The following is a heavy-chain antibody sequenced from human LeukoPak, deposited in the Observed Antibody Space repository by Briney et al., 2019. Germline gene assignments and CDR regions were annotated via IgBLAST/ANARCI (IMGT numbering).Heavy chain of an antibody. CDR1: GFTFSSYS. Sequence: GGSLRLSCAASGFTFSSYSMNWVRQTPGKGLEWVSYIGTTSSIIYYADSVKGRFTISRDNAKNSLYLQMNSLRDEDTAVYYCARHDYAGNSGDYWGQGTLVTVSS. V-gene: IGHV3-48*02. CDR3: ARHDYAGNSGDY. CDR2: IGTTSSII. D-gene: IGHD4-23*01. J-gene: IGHJ4*02.